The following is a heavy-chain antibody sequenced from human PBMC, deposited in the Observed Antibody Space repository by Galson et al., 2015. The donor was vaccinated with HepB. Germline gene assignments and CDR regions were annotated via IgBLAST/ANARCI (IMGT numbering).Heavy chain of an antibody. CDR3: ARGSGITGADDY. V-gene: IGHV3-48*01. CDR1: GFNFGNYL. D-gene: IGHD6-19*01. Sequence: SLRLSCAASGFNFGNYLMTWVRQAPGKGLEWVSYIYRNGLTIYYADSVKGRFTISRDNAKNSLYLQMNSLRAEDTAVYYCARGSGITGADDYWGQGTLVTVSA. J-gene: IGHJ4*02. CDR2: IYRNGLTI.